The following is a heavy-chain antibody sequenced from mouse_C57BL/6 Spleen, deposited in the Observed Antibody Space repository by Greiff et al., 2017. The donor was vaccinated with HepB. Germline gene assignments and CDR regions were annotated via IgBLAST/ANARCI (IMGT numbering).Heavy chain of an antibody. D-gene: IGHD2-4*01. CDR2: IWSGGST. V-gene: IGHV2-2*01. J-gene: IGHJ3*01. CDR3: ARNEDYYDYDGFAY. Sequence: QVQLKQSGPGLVQPSQSLSITCTVSGFSLTSYGVHWVRQSPGKGLEWLGVIWSGGSTDYNAAFISRLSISKDNSKSQVFFKMNSLQADDTAIYYCARNEDYYDYDGFAYWGQGTLVTVSA. CDR1: GFSLTSYG.